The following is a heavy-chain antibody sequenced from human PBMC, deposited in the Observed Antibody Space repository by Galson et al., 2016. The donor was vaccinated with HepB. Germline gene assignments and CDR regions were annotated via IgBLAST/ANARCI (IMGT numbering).Heavy chain of an antibody. CDR1: GFTFSSYS. CDR2: ISSSSSYI. J-gene: IGHJ4*02. CDR3: ARDILWFGELTRVYYFDY. Sequence: SLRLSCAASGFTFSSYSMNWVRQAPGKGLEWVSSISSSSSYIHYADSVKGRCTISRDNAKNSLYLQMNSLRDEDTAVYYCARDILWFGELTRVYYFDYWGQGTLVTVSS. D-gene: IGHD3-10*01. V-gene: IGHV3-21*01.